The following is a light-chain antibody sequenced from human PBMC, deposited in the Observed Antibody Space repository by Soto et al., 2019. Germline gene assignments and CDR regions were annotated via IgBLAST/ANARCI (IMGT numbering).Light chain of an antibody. J-gene: IGKJ5*01. CDR2: DVS. V-gene: IGKV1-33*01. Sequence: DIQMTQSPSSLSASVGDTVTITCQASQDINKFLNWYQQKPGKAPKLLIYDVSNLETGVPSRFSGSGSETHFTLTINSLQPEDIATYYGQQYDNYDITFGQGTRLDIK. CDR3: QQYDNYDIT. CDR1: QDINKF.